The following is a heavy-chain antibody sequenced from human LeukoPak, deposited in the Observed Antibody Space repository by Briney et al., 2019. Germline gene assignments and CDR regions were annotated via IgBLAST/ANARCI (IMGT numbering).Heavy chain of an antibody. Sequence: ASVKVSCKASGYTFTDYYMDWVRQAPGQGLEFMGWINPNSGGTNYAQRFQGRVTMTRDTSILTSYMELTRLTSDDTAEYYCARGISSGYGNWGQGTLVTVSS. J-gene: IGHJ4*02. D-gene: IGHD6-25*01. V-gene: IGHV1-2*02. CDR2: INPNSGGT. CDR3: ARGISSGYGN. CDR1: GYTFTDYY.